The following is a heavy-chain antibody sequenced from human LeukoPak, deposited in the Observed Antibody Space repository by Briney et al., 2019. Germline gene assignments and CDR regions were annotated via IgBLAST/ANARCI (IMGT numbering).Heavy chain of an antibody. Sequence: GASVKVSCKASGYIFTGYYMHWVRQAPGQGLEWMGWISAYNVNTNYAQKLQGRVTMTTDTSTSTAYLELRSLRSDDTAVYYCARGPVFGAFDIWGQGTMVTVSS. CDR1: GYIFTGYY. CDR3: ARGPVFGAFDI. CDR2: ISAYNVNT. D-gene: IGHD1-14*01. V-gene: IGHV1-18*04. J-gene: IGHJ3*02.